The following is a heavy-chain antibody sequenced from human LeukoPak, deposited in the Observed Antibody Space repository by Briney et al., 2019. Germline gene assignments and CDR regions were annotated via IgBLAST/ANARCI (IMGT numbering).Heavy chain of an antibody. CDR3: YTSITDY. D-gene: IGHD2-21*01. V-gene: IGHV3-15*07. CDR2: IRSKIDGGAT. J-gene: IGHJ4*02. CDR1: GFAFNEAW. Sequence: PGGSLRLSCAASGFAFNEAWMNWVRQAPGKGLEWVGRIRSKIDGGATDYAAPVKGRFTISRDDSKNTLYLQINSLKIEDTAMYYCYTSITDYWGQGTLVTVSS.